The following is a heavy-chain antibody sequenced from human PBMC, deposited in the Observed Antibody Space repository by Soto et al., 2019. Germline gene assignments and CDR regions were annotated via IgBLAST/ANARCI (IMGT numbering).Heavy chain of an antibody. D-gene: IGHD6-19*01. CDR2: ISGDGGNT. Sequence: DVQLLESGGGLVHPGESLRLSCAASGFTFSNYAMAWVRQAPGKGLEWVSSISGDGGNTYHADSVRGRFTISRDNSENTLYLQMRSLRAEDTAVYYFAKDLVAARTYWGQGALVTVSS. V-gene: IGHV3-23*01. CDR1: GFTFSNYA. J-gene: IGHJ4*02. CDR3: AKDLVAARTY.